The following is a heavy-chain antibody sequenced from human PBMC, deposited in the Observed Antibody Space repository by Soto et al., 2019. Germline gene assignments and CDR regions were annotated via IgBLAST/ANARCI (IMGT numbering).Heavy chain of an antibody. Sequence: PGGSLGRSCAASGLTVSSNYMMRVLQAPGKVLEWVSVIYSGGSTYYADSVKGRFTISRDNSKNTLYLQMNSLRAEDTAVYYCARDKGYCSSTSCYVFPSYWGQGTLVTVSS. V-gene: IGHV3-66*01. CDR2: IYSGGST. J-gene: IGHJ4*02. D-gene: IGHD2-2*01. CDR1: GLTVSSNY. CDR3: ARDKGYCSSTSCYVFPSY.